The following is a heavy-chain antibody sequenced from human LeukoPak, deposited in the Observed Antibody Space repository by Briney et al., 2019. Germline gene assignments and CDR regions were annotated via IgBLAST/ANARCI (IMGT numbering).Heavy chain of an antibody. D-gene: IGHD5-12*01. CDR3: ARDSEVATRTYYYYYYMDV. V-gene: IGHV3-21*01. CDR2: ISSSSSYI. CDR1: GFTFSSYS. Sequence: GGSLRLSCAASGFTFSSYSMNWVRQAPGKGLEWVSSISSSSSYIYYADSVKGRFTISRDNAKNSLYLQMNSLRAEDTAVYYCARDSEVATRTYYYYYYMDVWGKGATVAVSS. J-gene: IGHJ6*03.